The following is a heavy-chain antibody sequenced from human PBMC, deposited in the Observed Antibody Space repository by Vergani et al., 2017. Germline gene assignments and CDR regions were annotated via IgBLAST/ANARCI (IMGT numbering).Heavy chain of an antibody. CDR2: IYYSGST. D-gene: IGHD5-18*01. CDR3: ARDTPSRGYSYGGVDV. V-gene: IGHV4-39*07. CDR1: GGSISSSSYY. Sequence: QLQLQESGPGLVKPSETLSLTCTVSGGSISSSSYYWGWIRQPPGKGLEWIGSIYYSGSTYYNPSLKSRVTISVDTSKNQFSLKLSSVTAADTAVYYCARDTPSRGYSYGGVDVWGQGTTVTVSS. J-gene: IGHJ6*02.